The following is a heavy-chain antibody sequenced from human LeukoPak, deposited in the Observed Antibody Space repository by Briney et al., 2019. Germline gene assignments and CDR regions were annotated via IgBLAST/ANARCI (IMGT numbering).Heavy chain of an antibody. D-gene: IGHD2-21*02. CDR3: ARDTHGAYCGGDCS. V-gene: IGHV1-69*13. CDR1: GYTFTSYY. CDR2: IIPIFGTA. J-gene: IGHJ5*02. Sequence: ASVKVSCKASGYTFTSYYMHWVRQAPGQGLEWMGGIIPIFGTANYAQKFQGRVTITADESASTAYMELSSLRSEDTAVYYCARDTHGAYCGGDCSWGQGTLVTVSS.